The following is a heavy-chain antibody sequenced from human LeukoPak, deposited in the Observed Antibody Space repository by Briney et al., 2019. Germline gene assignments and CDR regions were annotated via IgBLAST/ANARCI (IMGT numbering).Heavy chain of an antibody. Sequence: GGSLRLSCAASGFTVSSDYMSWVRQAPGKGLEWVSVIYSGGSTYYADSVKGRFTISRDNSKNTLYLQMNSLRAEDTAVYYCARCTAMVYDYWGHGTLVTVSS. CDR3: ARCTAMVYDY. V-gene: IGHV3-53*01. J-gene: IGHJ4*01. CDR1: GFTVSSDY. D-gene: IGHD5-18*01. CDR2: IYSGGST.